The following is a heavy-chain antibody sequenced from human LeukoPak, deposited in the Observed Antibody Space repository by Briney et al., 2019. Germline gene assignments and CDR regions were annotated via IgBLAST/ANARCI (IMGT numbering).Heavy chain of an antibody. Sequence: GGSLRLSCAASGFTFSSYGMHWVRQAPGKGLEWVAVISYDGSNKYYADSVKGRFTISRDNSKNTLYLQMNSLRAEDTAVYYCVLNTLTSTEYYDSSGYYKALDYWGQGTLVTVSP. CDR2: ISYDGSNK. CDR1: GFTFSSYG. CDR3: VLNTLTSTEYYDSSGYYKALDY. V-gene: IGHV3-30*03. D-gene: IGHD3-22*01. J-gene: IGHJ4*02.